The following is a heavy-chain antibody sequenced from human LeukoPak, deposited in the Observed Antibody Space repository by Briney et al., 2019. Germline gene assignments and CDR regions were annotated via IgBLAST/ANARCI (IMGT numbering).Heavy chain of an antibody. CDR1: GDSISSTSFY. J-gene: IGHJ4*01. V-gene: IGHV4-39*01. CDR3: ASRVYGLGSFNY. Sequence: SETLSLTCTVSGDSISSTSFYWDWHPHAPGKGREWRGSIYNSGTTYYNPSLKSRVTISVDTSKNQFSLKVSSVTAAGKAVYYCASRVYGLGSFNYWGQGTLVTVSS. CDR2: IYNSGTT. D-gene: IGHD3-10*01.